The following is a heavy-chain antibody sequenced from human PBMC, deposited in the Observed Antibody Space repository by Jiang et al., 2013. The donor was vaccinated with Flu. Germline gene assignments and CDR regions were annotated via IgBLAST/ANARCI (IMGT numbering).Heavy chain of an antibody. CDR2: INHSGST. V-gene: IGHV4-34*01. CDR3: ARGRVLIE. Sequence: LLKPSETLSLTCAVYGGSFSGYYWSWIRQPPGKGLEWIGEINHSGSTNYNPSLKSRVTISVDTSKNQFSLKLSSVTAADTAVYYCARGRVLIEWGQGNPGHRLL. CDR1: GGSFSGYY. D-gene: IGHD3-22*01. J-gene: IGHJ4*02.